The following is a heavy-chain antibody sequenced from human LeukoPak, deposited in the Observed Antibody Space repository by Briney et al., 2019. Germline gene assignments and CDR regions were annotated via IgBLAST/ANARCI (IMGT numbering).Heavy chain of an antibody. V-gene: IGHV3-48*04. CDR1: GFSFSSYS. CDR3: ARSFTPYQPLDLFDY. Sequence: GGSLRLSCAASGFSFSSYSMNWVRQAPGKGLEWVSYISHTGTTMSYADSVKGRFTISRDNARNSLCLQMNSLRAEDTAVYYCARSFTPYQPLDLFDYWGQGTLVTVSS. D-gene: IGHD2-2*01. CDR2: ISHTGTTM. J-gene: IGHJ4*02.